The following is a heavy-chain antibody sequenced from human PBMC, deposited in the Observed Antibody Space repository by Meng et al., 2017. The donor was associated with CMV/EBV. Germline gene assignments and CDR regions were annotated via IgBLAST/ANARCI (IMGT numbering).Heavy chain of an antibody. CDR1: GFTFSIYW. Sequence: GESLKISCAASGFTFSIYWMTWVRQAPGKGLEWVAKIKVDGSDKYYVDSVKGRFTISRDNAKNSVYLQMSSLRAEDTAVYYCARDTLSTVTTVPHYGMDVWGQGTTVTVSS. D-gene: IGHD4-11*01. CDR3: ARDTLSTVTTVPHYGMDV. J-gene: IGHJ6*02. V-gene: IGHV3-7*01. CDR2: IKVDGSDK.